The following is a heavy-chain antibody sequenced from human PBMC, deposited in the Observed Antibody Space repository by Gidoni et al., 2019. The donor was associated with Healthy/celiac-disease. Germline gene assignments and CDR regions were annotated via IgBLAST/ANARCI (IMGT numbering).Heavy chain of an antibody. CDR2: INHSGST. J-gene: IGHJ4*02. CDR1: GGSFSGYY. CDR3: ARRVPYIGYFDY. V-gene: IGHV4-34*01. D-gene: IGHD2-2*01. Sequence: QVQLQQWGAGLLKPSETLSLTFAVYGGSFSGYYWSWIRQPPGKGLEWIGEINHSGSTNYNPSLKSRVTISVDTSKNQFSLKLSSVTAADTAVYYCARRVPYIGYFDYWGQGTLVTVSS.